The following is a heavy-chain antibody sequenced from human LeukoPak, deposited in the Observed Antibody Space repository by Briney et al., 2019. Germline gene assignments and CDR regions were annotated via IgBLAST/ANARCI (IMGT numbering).Heavy chain of an antibody. Sequence: SETLSLTCTVSGGSISSSSYYWGWLRQPPGKGLDWIGNIYHSGSTYYNPSLKSRVTISVDTSKNQFSLKLSSVTAADTAVCYCARVLVGATGRYYFDYWGQGTLVTVSS. CDR3: ARVLVGATGRYYFDY. J-gene: IGHJ4*02. CDR1: GGSISSSSYY. V-gene: IGHV4-39*07. D-gene: IGHD1-26*01. CDR2: IYHSGST.